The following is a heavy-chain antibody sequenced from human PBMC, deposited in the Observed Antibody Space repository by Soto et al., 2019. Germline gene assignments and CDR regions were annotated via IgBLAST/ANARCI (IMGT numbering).Heavy chain of an antibody. CDR2: ISNEGRDE. D-gene: IGHD2-15*01. Sequence: QVQLVESGGGVVQPGRSLRLSCEVSGLTFSSYGMHWVRQAPGKVLEWVAIISNEGRDEKYADSVKGRFTISRDNSKNSLYLQMNSLRAEDTAVYYCAKGCGTGSSCYILDYWGQGTLVTVSS. CDR1: GLTFSSYG. CDR3: AKGCGTGSSCYILDY. V-gene: IGHV3-30*18. J-gene: IGHJ4*02.